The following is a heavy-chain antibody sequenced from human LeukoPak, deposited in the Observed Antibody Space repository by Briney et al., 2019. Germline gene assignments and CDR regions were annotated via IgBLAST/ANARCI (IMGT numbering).Heavy chain of an antibody. V-gene: IGHV4-39*01. CDR2: IYYSGST. D-gene: IGHD6-13*01. CDR3: ARLEEDWYSSDY. J-gene: IGHJ4*02. CDR1: GGSISSSSYY. Sequence: SETLSLTCTVSGGSISSSSYYWGWIRQPPGKGLEWIGSIYYSGSTYYNPSLKSRVTISVDTSKNQFSLKLSSVTAADTAVYYCARLEEDWYSSDYWGQGTLVTVSS.